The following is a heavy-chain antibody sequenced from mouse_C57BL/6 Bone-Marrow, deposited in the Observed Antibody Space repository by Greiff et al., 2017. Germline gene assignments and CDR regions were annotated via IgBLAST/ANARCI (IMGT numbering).Heavy chain of an antibody. J-gene: IGHJ3*01. D-gene: IGHD1-1*01. CDR1: GYTFTSYW. CDR2: IDPSDSET. CDR3: ARREYYYGSSPFAY. Sequence: VQLQQPGAELVRPGSSVKLSCKASGYTFTSYWMHWVKQRPIQGLEWIGNIDPSDSETHYNQKFKDKATFTVDKSSSTAYMQLSSLTSEDSAVYYCARREYYYGSSPFAYWGQGTLVTVSA. V-gene: IGHV1-52*01.